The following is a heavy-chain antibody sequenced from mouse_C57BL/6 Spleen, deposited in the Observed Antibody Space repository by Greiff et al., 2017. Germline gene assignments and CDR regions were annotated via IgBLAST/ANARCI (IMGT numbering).Heavy chain of an antibody. CDR2: IDPSDSYT. V-gene: IGHV1-50*01. CDR3: ARSYYGFDY. Sequence: VQLQQPGAELVKPGASVKLSCKASGYTFTSYWMQWVKQRPGQGLEWIGEIDPSDSYTNYNQKFKGKATLTVDTSSSKAYMQLSSLTSEDSAVYYCARSYYGFDYWGQGTTLTVSS. CDR1: GYTFTSYW. J-gene: IGHJ2*01. D-gene: IGHD1-1*01.